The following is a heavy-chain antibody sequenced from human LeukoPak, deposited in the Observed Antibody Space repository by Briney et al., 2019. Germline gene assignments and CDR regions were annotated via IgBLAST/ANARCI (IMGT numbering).Heavy chain of an antibody. CDR1: GGSISSYY. J-gene: IGHJ6*02. V-gene: IGHV4-59*01. Sequence: PSETLSLTCTVSGGSISSYYWSWIRQPPGKGLEWIGYIYYSGSTNYNPSLKSRVTISLDTSKNQFSLKLTSVTAADTAVYYCARSYDSRGYYYYGMDVWGLGTTVTVSS. CDR2: IYYSGST. CDR3: ARSYDSRGYYYYGMDV. D-gene: IGHD3-22*01.